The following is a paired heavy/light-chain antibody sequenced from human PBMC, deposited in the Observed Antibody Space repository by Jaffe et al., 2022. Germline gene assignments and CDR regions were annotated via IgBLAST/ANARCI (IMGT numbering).Heavy chain of an antibody. D-gene: IGHD2-15*01. J-gene: IGHJ5*02. Sequence: QVQLVQSGAEVKKPGASVKVSCKSSGYTFTNHWMHWVRQAPGQGLEWMGVINPSGDHTVSAQKLQGRLTMTRDTSTSTDYMELSSLRSEDTAVYYCARDTSHSDKYWWFDPWGQGTLVTVSS. V-gene: IGHV1-46*01. CDR3: ARDTSHSDKYWWFDP. CDR1: GYTFTNHW. CDR2: INPSGDHT.
Light chain of an antibody. Sequence: SSELTQGPDVSVALGQTVSITCQGDTLRNYFATWYQQKPGQAPVLVIYGENNRPSGIPDRFSGSSTGNTASLTITEAQAEDEADYYCKSRAINGDPWVFGGGTKLTVL. CDR2: GEN. J-gene: IGLJ3*02. CDR3: KSRAINGDPWV. CDR1: TLRNYF. V-gene: IGLV3-19*01.